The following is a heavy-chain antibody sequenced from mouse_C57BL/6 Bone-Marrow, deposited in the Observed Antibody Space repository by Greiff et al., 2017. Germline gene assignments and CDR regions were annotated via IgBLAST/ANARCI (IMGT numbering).Heavy chain of an antibody. CDR1: GYSITSGYY. J-gene: IGHJ1*03. CDR3: ARDTVTTSYWYFDV. D-gene: IGHD2-2*01. CDR2: ISYDGSN. Sequence: EVQVVESGPGLVKPSQSLSLTCSVTGYSITSGYYWNWIRQFPGNKLEWMGYISYDGSNNYNPSLKNRISITRDTSKNQFFLKLNSVTTEDTATYYCARDTVTTSYWYFDVWGTGTTVTVSS. V-gene: IGHV3-6*01.